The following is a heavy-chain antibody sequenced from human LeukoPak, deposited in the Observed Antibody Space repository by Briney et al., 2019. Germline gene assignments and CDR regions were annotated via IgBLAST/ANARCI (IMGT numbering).Heavy chain of an antibody. V-gene: IGHV3-48*04. CDR1: GFTFNSFG. CDR3: ARDRVSGSGSIDY. CDR2: ISSSGSTI. Sequence: GGSLRLSCATSGFTFNSFGMNWVRQAPGKGLEWVSYISSSGSTIYYADSVKGRFTISRDNAKNSLYLQMNSLRVEDTAVYYCARDRVSGSGSIDYWGQGTLVTVSS. D-gene: IGHD3-10*01. J-gene: IGHJ4*02.